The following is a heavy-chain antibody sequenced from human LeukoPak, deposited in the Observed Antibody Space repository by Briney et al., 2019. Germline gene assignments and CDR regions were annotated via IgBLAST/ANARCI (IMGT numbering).Heavy chain of an antibody. CDR1: GYTLTELS. Sequence: ASVKVSCKVSGYTLTELSMHWVRQAPGKGLEWMGGFDPEDGETIYAQKFQGRVTMIEDTSTDTAYMELSSLRSEDTAVYYCATAPRYCSSTSCYSFDYWGQGTLVTVSS. D-gene: IGHD2-2*02. J-gene: IGHJ4*02. CDR3: ATAPRYCSSTSCYSFDY. CDR2: FDPEDGET. V-gene: IGHV1-24*01.